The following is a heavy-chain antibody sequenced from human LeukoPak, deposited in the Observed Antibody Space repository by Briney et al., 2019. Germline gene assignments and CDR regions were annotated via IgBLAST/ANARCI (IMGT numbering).Heavy chain of an antibody. CDR1: GGSISSSSYY. CDR2: INHSGST. V-gene: IGHV4-39*07. CDR3: ARGPGAGYDFWSGYYKMENWFDP. D-gene: IGHD3-3*01. J-gene: IGHJ5*02. Sequence: SETLSLTCTVSGGSISSSSYYWSWIRQPPGKGLEWIGEINHSGSTNYNPSLKSRVTISVDTSKNQFSLKLSSVTAADTAVYYCARGPGAGYDFWSGYYKMENWFDPWGQGTLVTVSS.